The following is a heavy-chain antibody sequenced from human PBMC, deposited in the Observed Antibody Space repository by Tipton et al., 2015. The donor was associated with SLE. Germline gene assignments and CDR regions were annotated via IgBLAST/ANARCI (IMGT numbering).Heavy chain of an antibody. J-gene: IGHJ4*02. V-gene: IGHV3-23*03. Sequence: SLRLSCAASGFTFSTHWMHWVRQAPGKGLEWVSVIYAGGSSAYYLDSVKGRFTISRDNSKNMVYLQMNSLRAEDTAIYYCAKDHQGGDGYIVIDYWGQGALVTVSS. CDR3: AKDHQGGDGYIVIDY. CDR1: GFTFSTHW. CDR2: IYAGGSSA. D-gene: IGHD5-24*01.